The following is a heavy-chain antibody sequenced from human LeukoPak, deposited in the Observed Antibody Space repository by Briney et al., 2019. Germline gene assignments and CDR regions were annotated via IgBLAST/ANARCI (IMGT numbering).Heavy chain of an antibody. V-gene: IGHV4-34*01. J-gene: IGHJ4*02. CDR3: ARGHKVVVPAANYYFDY. D-gene: IGHD2-2*01. CDR2: INHSGST. CDR1: GGSFSGYY. Sequence: SETLSLTCAVYGGSFSGYYWSWIRKPPGKGLEWIGEINHSGSTNYNPSLKSRVTISVDTSKNQFSLKLSSVTAADTAVYYCARGHKVVVPAANYYFDYWGQGTLVTVSS.